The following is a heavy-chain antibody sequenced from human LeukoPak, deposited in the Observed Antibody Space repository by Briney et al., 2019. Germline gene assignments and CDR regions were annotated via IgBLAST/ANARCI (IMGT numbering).Heavy chain of an antibody. Sequence: PGGSLRLSCAASGFTFSNYAMNWVRQAPGKGLEWVSTISGVGDSTYYAESVKGRFTMSRDNSKNTAYLQMNSLRVEDTAIYYCGRVGDYFDNNGYSLDAVDAWGRGTMVTVSS. D-gene: IGHD3-22*01. CDR3: GRVGDYFDNNGYSLDAVDA. CDR1: GFTFSNYA. V-gene: IGHV3-23*01. CDR2: ISGVGDST. J-gene: IGHJ3*01.